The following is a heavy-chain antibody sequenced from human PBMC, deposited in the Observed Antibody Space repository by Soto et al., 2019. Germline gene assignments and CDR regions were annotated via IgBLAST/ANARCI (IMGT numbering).Heavy chain of an antibody. J-gene: IGHJ4*02. CDR3: ARLWGYYNDY. CDR2: IYYSGST. D-gene: IGHD3-22*01. CDR1: GGSVSSNDYS. V-gene: IGHV4-61*05. Sequence: SETLSLTCTVSGGSVSSNDYSWGWIRQSPGKGLEWIGYIYYSGSTNYNPSLKSRVTISVDTSKNQFSLKLSSVTAADTAVYYCARLWGYYNDYWGQGTLVTVSS.